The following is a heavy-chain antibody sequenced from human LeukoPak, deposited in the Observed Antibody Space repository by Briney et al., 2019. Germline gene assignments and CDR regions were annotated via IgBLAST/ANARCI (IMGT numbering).Heavy chain of an antibody. CDR2: IGTAGDT. CDR1: GFTFSNYD. V-gene: IGHV3-13*01. J-gene: IGHJ4*02. D-gene: IGHD3-3*01. Sequence: GGSLRLSRAASGFTFSNYDMHWVRQVTGKGLEWVSAIGTAGDTYYPGSLKGRFTISRENAKNSLYLQMNSLRAGDTAVYYCARVAKSGPSHYFDYWGQGTLVTVSS. CDR3: ARVAKSGPSHYFDY.